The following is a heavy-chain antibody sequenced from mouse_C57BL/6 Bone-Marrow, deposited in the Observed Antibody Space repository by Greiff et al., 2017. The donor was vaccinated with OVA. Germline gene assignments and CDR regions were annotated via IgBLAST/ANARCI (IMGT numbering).Heavy chain of an antibody. CDR2: ISDGGSYT. Sequence: EVQLVESGGGLVKPGGSLKLSCAASGFTFSSYAMSWVRQTPEKRLEWVATISDGGSYTYYPDNVKGRFTISRDNAKNNLYLQMSHLKSEDTAMYYCARVPDVWGTRTTVTVSS. J-gene: IGHJ1*03. CDR3: ARVPDV. V-gene: IGHV5-4*01. CDR1: GFTFSSYA.